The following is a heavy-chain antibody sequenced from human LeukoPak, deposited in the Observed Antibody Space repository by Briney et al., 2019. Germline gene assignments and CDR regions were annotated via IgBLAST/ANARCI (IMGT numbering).Heavy chain of an antibody. D-gene: IGHD1/OR15-1a*01. Sequence: PGGSLRLSCAASGFTISYYWMHWVRQGPGKGLVWVSTINGDGSSTNYADSVKGRFTISRDNAKNTLYLEMNSLRVEDTAVYYCARDPRNKGFDPWGQGTLVTVSS. CDR1: GFTISYYW. J-gene: IGHJ5*02. CDR2: INGDGSST. V-gene: IGHV3-74*01. CDR3: ARDPRNKGFDP.